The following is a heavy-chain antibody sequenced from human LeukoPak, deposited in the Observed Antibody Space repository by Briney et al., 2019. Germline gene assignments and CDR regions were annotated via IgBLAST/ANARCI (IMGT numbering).Heavy chain of an antibody. J-gene: IGHJ6*02. D-gene: IGHD5-18*01. Sequence: SETLSLTCTVSGGSISSYYWSWIRQPPGKGLEWIGYIYYSGSTNYNPSLKSRVTISVDTSKNQFSLKLSSVTAADTAVYYCARKRGYSYGYLYYYGMDVWGQGTTVTVSS. CDR3: ARKRGYSYGYLYYYGMDV. V-gene: IGHV4-59*12. CDR1: GGSISSYY. CDR2: IYYSGST.